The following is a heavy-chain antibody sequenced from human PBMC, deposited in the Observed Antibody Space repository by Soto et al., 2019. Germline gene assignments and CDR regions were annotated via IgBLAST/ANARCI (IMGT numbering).Heavy chain of an antibody. D-gene: IGHD5-12*01. Sequence: SVKVSCKASGGTFSSYAISWVRQAPGQGLEWMGGIIPIFGTANYAQKFQGRVTITADESTSTAYMELSSLRSEDTAVYYCARVLGASGYARYYFDYWGPGTLVTVSS. CDR3: ARVLGASGYARYYFDY. V-gene: IGHV1-69*13. J-gene: IGHJ4*02. CDR1: GGTFSSYA. CDR2: IIPIFGTA.